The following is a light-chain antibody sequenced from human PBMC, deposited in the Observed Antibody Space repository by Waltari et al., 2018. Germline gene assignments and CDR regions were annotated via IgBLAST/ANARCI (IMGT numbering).Light chain of an antibody. J-gene: IGKJ1*01. Sequence: VLTQSPGTLSLSPGERATLLCRASQSVSRNYLAWYQQRPGQAPRLLIYGASSRAAGVPDRFSGSGSGTDFTLTIYRLEPEDFAVYFCQQYVKSIGWTFGQGSKVEV. V-gene: IGKV3-20*01. CDR3: QQYVKSIGWT. CDR2: GAS. CDR1: QSVSRNY.